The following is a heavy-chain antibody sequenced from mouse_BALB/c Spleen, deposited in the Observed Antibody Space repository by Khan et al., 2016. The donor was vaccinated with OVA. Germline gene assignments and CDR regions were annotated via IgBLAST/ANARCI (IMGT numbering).Heavy chain of an antibody. J-gene: IGHJ2*01. D-gene: IGHD1-3*01. CDR2: IWAGGST. Sequence: QVQLQESGPGLVAPSQSLSITCTVSGFSLTSYGVHWVRQPPGKGLEWLGVIWAGGSTNFNSALMSRLSISQDNSKSPVILKMNNQQTDDTAMYYCARLEDIWGQGTTLTVSS. CDR3: ARLEDI. V-gene: IGHV2-9*02. CDR1: GFSLTSYG.